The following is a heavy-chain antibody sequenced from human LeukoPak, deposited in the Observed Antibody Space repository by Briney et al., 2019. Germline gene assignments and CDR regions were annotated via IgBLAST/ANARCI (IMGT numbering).Heavy chain of an antibody. CDR2: IIPIFGTA. CDR3: ARVAYCGGDCYSHAFDI. V-gene: IGHV1-69*13. J-gene: IGHJ3*02. CDR1: GGTFSSYA. D-gene: IGHD2-21*01. Sequence: ASVKVSCKASGGTFSSYAISWVRQAPGQGLEWMGGIIPIFGTANYAQKFQGRVTITADESTSTAYMELSSLRSEDMAVYYCARVAYCGGDCYSHAFDIWGQGTMVTVSS.